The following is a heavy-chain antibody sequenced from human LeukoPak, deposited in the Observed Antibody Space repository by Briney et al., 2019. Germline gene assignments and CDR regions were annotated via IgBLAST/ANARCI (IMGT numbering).Heavy chain of an antibody. CDR3: ATNPDVDIVATIPADY. CDR2: IRYDGSNK. CDR1: GFTFSSYG. D-gene: IGHD5-12*01. J-gene: IGHJ4*02. Sequence: PGGSLRLSCAASGFTFSSYGMHWVRQAPGKGLEWVAFIRYDGSNKYYADSVKGRFTISRDNSKNTLYLQMNSLGAEDTAVYYCATNPDVDIVATIPADYWGQGTLVTVSS. V-gene: IGHV3-30*02.